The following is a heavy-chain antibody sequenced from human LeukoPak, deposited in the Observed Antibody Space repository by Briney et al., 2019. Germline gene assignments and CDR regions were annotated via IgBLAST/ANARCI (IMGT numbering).Heavy chain of an antibody. CDR3: ARHVVSTMRRFDP. D-gene: IGHD5/OR15-5a*01. V-gene: IGHV4-59*08. CDR2: IYYSGST. CDR1: GGSFSSYS. J-gene: IGHJ5*01. Sequence: SETLSLTCTVSGGSFSSYSCSWIRQPPGKGLEWIGDIYYSGSTNYNPSLKSRVTISVATSKNHFSLKLTSGTAADTAVYYCARHVVSTMRRFDPWGQGTLVTVSS.